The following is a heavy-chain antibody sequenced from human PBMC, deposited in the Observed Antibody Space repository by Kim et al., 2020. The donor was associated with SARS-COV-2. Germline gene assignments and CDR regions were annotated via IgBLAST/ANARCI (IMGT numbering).Heavy chain of an antibody. J-gene: IGHJ4*02. D-gene: IGHD3-22*01. V-gene: IGHV1-8*01. CDR2: RNPNSGNT. CDR3: ARTPAVDSSDYQGYYFDY. CDR1: GYTFTSYD. Sequence: ASVKVSCKASGYTFTSYDINWVRQAAGQGLEWVGWRNPNSGNTGYAQKFQGRVTMTRNTSISTAYMELSSLISEDTAVYYCARTPAVDSSDYQGYYFDYWGQGTLVTVSS.